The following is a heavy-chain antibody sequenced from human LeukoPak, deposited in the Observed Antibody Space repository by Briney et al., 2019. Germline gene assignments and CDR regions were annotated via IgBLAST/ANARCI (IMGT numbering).Heavy chain of an antibody. CDR2: IVTSYVGT. V-gene: IGHV3-23*05. CDR1: GFTFRDYT. J-gene: IGHJ5*02. D-gene: IGHD6-19*01. Sequence: PGGSLRLSCAASGFTFRDYTMAWVRQAPGKGLQWVASIVTSYVGTYYVDSVAGRFVVSRDNSKNILYLQMNRLRVEDTAMYFCAKGKAAGPLDWFDPWGPGTLVTVSS. CDR3: AKGKAAGPLDWFDP.